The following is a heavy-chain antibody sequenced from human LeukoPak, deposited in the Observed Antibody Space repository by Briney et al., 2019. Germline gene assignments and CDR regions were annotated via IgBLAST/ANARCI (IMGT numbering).Heavy chain of an antibody. CDR3: ARGYVWGSYFDY. J-gene: IGHJ4*02. Sequence: GGSLRLSCAASGFTFSSFEMNWVRQAPGKGLEWVSYISSSGRTIYYADSVKGRFTISRDNAKNSLYLRMNSLRAEDTAVYYCARGYVWGSYFDYWGQGTLVTVSS. V-gene: IGHV3-48*03. CDR1: GFTFSSFE. CDR2: ISSSGRTI. D-gene: IGHD3-16*01.